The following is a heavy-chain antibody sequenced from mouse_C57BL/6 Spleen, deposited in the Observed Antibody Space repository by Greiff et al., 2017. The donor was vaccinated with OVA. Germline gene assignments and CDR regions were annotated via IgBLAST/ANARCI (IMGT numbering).Heavy chain of an antibody. CDR2: INPSNGGT. D-gene: IGHD2-5*01. CDR3: ARSSYYSNYGVSWFAY. Sequence: QVQLQQPGTELVKPGASVKLSCKASGYTFTSYWMHWVKQRPGQGLEWIGNINPSNGGTNYNEKFKSKATLTVDKPSSTAYMQLSSLTSEDSAVYYCARSSYYSNYGVSWFAYWGQGTLVTVSA. CDR1: GYTFTSYW. J-gene: IGHJ3*01. V-gene: IGHV1-53*01.